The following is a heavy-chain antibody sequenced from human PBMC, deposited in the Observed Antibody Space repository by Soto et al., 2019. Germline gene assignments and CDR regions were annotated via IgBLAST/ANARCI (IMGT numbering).Heavy chain of an antibody. CDR3: ARAGPEMDY. Sequence: SETLSLTCTVSGGSISSGEDYWTWNRQPPGKGLEWIGYISYSGSTNYNPSLKSRVTISVDTSKNQFSLKLSSVTAADTAVYYCARAGPEMDYWGQGTLVTVSS. D-gene: IGHD3-10*01. CDR1: GGSISSGEDY. J-gene: IGHJ4*02. V-gene: IGHV4-61*08. CDR2: ISYSGST.